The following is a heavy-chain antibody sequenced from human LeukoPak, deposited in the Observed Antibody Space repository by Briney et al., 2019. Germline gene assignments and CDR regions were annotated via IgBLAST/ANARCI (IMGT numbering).Heavy chain of an antibody. D-gene: IGHD6-13*01. V-gene: IGHV3-30-3*01. CDR3: ARGRPHSSSWYLDDY. CDR2: ISYDGSNK. Sequence: PGGSLRLSCAASGFTFSSYAMHWVRQAPGKGLEWVAVISYDGSNKYYADSVKGRFTISRDNSKNTLYLQMNSLRAEDTAVYYCARGRPHSSSWYLDDYWGQGTLVTVSS. CDR1: GFTFSSYA. J-gene: IGHJ4*02.